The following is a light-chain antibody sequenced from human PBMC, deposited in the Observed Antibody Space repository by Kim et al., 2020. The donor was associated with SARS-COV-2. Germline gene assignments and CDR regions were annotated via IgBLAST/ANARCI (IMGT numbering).Light chain of an antibody. J-gene: IGLJ3*02. V-gene: IGLV3-21*04. CDR1: NIGSKS. CDR3: QVWDSSSDHPWV. CDR2: YGS. Sequence: SYELTQPPSVSVAPGQTATITCGGKNIGSKSVHWYQQKASQAPILVIYYGSDRPSGIPERFSGSNSGNTATLTITSVEAGDEADYYCQVWDSSSDHPWVFGGGTRLTVL.